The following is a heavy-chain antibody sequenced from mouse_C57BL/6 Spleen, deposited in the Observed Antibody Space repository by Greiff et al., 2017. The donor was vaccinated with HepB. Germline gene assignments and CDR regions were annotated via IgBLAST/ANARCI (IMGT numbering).Heavy chain of an antibody. CDR2: INPSSGYT. V-gene: IGHV1-4*01. CDR1: GYTFTSYT. Sequence: VQLQQSGAELARPGASVKMSCKASGYTFTSYTMHWVNQRPGQGLEWIGYINPSSGYTKYNQKFKDKATLTADKSSSTAYMQLSSLTSEDSAVYYCAKGYGNYDWFAYWGQGTLVTVSA. CDR3: AKGYGNYDWFAY. J-gene: IGHJ3*01. D-gene: IGHD2-10*02.